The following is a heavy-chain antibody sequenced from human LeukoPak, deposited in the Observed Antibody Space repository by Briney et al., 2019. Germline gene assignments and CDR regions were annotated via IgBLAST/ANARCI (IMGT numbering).Heavy chain of an antibody. CDR2: IIPIFGTA. J-gene: IGHJ5*02. CDR3: ARAALLRYFDCGP. CDR1: GGTFSSYA. V-gene: IGHV1-69*06. D-gene: IGHD3-9*01. Sequence: GSSVKVSCKASGGTFSSYAISWVRQAPGQGLEWMGGIIPIFGTANYAQKFQGRVTITADKSTSTAYMELSSLRSEDTAVYYCARAALLRYFDCGPWGQGTLVTVSS.